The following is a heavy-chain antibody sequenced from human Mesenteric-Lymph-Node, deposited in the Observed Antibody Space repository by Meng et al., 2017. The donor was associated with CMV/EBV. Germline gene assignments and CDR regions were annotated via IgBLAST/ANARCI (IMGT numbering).Heavy chain of an antibody. CDR3: ARGHGFDY. CDR1: GFTFDTYS. J-gene: IGHJ4*02. Sequence: SCAASGFTFDTYSMNWVRQAPGKGLEWVSSLSSSSSYIYYADSVKGRFTISRDNAKSSLYLQLDSLSPEDTAVYYCARGHGFDYWGQGTLVTVSS. CDR2: LSSSSSYI. V-gene: IGHV3-21*01.